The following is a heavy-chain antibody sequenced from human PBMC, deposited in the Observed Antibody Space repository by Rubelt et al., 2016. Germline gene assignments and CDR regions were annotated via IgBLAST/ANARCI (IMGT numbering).Heavy chain of an antibody. J-gene: IGHJ5*02. Sequence: QVQLQQWGAGLLKPSETLSLTCAVYGGSFSGYYWSWIRQPPGTGLAWIGEINHSGSTNYNPSLKSRVTISVDTAKNQCSLKRSSVTAADTAVYYCARGLARAAAAPRRLWFDPWGQGTLVTVSS. CDR3: ARGLARAAAAPRRLWFDP. CDR1: GGSFSGYY. CDR2: INHSGST. V-gene: IGHV4-34*01. D-gene: IGHD6-13*01.